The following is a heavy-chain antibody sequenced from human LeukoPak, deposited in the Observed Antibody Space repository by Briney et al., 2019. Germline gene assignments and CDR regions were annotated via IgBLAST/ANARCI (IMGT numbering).Heavy chain of an antibody. CDR3: ARTVAGTEVGYYFDY. J-gene: IGHJ4*02. Sequence: SVKVSCKASGGTFSSYAISWVRQAPGQGLEWMGRIIPILGIANYAQKFQGRVTITADKSTSTAYMELSSLRSEDTAVYYCARTVAGTEVGYYFDYWGQGTLVTVSS. CDR1: GGTFSSYA. V-gene: IGHV1-69*04. CDR2: IIPILGIA. D-gene: IGHD6-19*01.